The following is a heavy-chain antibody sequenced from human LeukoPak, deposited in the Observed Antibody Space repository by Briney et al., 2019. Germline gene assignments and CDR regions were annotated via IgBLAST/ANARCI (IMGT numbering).Heavy chain of an antibody. CDR2: ISSSSSTI. CDR3: ARVRNDYYGSGTWSSPPEEVVGDFDY. D-gene: IGHD3-10*01. V-gene: IGHV3-48*01. J-gene: IGHJ4*02. CDR1: GFAFSSYS. Sequence: RSGGSLRLSCAASGFAFSSYSMNWVRQAPGKGLEWVSYISSSSSTIYYADSVKGRFTISRDNAKNSLYLQMNSLRAEDTAVYYCARVRNDYYGSGTWSSPPEEVVGDFDYWGQGTLVTVSS.